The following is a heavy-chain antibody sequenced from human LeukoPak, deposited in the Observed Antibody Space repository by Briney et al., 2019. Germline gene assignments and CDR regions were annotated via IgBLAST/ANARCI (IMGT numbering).Heavy chain of an antibody. Sequence: SQTLSLTCAISGDSVSSNSAAWDWIRQSPSRGLEWLGRTYHRSKWYNDYAVSVKSRITINPDTSKNQFSLQLNSVTPEDTAVYYCARDIVVVPAAPDAFDIWGQGTMVTVSS. CDR3: ARDIVVVPAAPDAFDI. CDR2: TYHRSKWYN. V-gene: IGHV6-1*01. D-gene: IGHD2-2*01. CDR1: GDSVSSNSAA. J-gene: IGHJ3*02.